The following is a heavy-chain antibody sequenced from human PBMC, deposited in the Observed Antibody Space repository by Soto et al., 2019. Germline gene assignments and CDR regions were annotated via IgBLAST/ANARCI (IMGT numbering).Heavy chain of an antibody. CDR1: GFTFTDYY. V-gene: IGHV1-46*01. D-gene: IGHD2-21*02. Sequence: QVQLVQSGAEVKKPGASVKVSCKASGFTFTDYYLHWVRQAPGQGLEWMAMINPRDGSTTYAKKFHGRVTVTRATSSRIVYMEVTTLRFDDTAVYYCARGSGVVTAVLAYWGQGTLITVSS. J-gene: IGHJ4*02. CDR3: ARGSGVVTAVLAY. CDR2: INPRDGST.